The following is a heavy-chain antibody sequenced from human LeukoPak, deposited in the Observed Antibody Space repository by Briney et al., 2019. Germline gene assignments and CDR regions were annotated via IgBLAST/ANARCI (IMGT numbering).Heavy chain of an antibody. Sequence: GGSLRLSCAASGFTFSSYSMDWVRQAPGKVLEWVSSISGSSSYIYYADSVKGRLTISRDNARKSVYLQMNSLRVEDTAVYYCARENYYDSSGYSGFDYWGQGTLVTVSS. CDR1: GFTFSSYS. D-gene: IGHD3-22*01. J-gene: IGHJ4*02. V-gene: IGHV3-21*01. CDR2: ISGSSSYI. CDR3: ARENYYDSSGYSGFDY.